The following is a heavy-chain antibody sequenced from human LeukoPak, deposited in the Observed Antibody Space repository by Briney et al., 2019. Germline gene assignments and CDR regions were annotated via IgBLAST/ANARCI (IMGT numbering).Heavy chain of an antibody. V-gene: IGHV4-34*01. D-gene: IGHD3-22*01. J-gene: IGHJ4*02. Sequence: PSETLSLTCAVYGVSFSGYYWSWIRQPPGKGLEWIGEINHSGSTNYNPYLKSRVTISVDPSKNQYSLQLSSVTAADTAVYYCAPLYYYDSSGYVDYWGQGTLVTVSS. CDR1: GVSFSGYY. CDR3: APLYYYDSSGYVDY. CDR2: INHSGST.